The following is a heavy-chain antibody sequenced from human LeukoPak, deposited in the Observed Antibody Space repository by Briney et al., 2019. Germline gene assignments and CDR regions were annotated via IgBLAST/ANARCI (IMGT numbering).Heavy chain of an antibody. CDR3: ARVLYRIAVAGTEFGY. J-gene: IGHJ4*02. Sequence: SETLSLTCAVSGYSISSGDYWGWIRQPPGKGLEGIGSIYHSGSTYYNSSLKSRVTISVDTSKNQFSLKLSSLTAADTAVYYCARVLYRIAVAGTEFGYWGQGTLVTVSS. V-gene: IGHV4-38-2*01. D-gene: IGHD6-19*01. CDR2: IYHSGST. CDR1: GYSISSGDY.